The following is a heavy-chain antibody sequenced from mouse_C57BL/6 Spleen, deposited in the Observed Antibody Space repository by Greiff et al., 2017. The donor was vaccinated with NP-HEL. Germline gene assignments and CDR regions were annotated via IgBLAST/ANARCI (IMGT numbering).Heavy chain of an antibody. CDR1: GFTFSDYG. CDR3: ARSYGSDAMDY. J-gene: IGHJ4*01. V-gene: IGHV5-17*01. Sequence: EVKLVESGGGLVKPGGSLKLSCAASGFTFSDYGMHWVRQAPEKGLEWVAYISSGSSTIYYADTVKGRFTISSDNAKNTLFLQMTSLRSEDTAMYYCARSYGSDAMDYWGQGTSVTVSS. D-gene: IGHD1-1*01. CDR2: ISSGSSTI.